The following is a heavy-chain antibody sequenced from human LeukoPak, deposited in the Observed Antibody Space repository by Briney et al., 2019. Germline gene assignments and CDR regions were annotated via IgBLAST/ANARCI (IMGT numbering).Heavy chain of an antibody. V-gene: IGHV3-23*01. J-gene: IGHJ5*02. Sequence: GGSLRLSRAASGFTFNSYAMSWVRQAPGKGLEWVSAISGSGGSTYYADSVKGRFTISRDNSKNTLYLQMNSLRAEDTAVYYCAKDPYYDFWSGYYRIWFDPWGQGTLVSVSS. CDR1: GFTFNSYA. CDR2: ISGSGGST. D-gene: IGHD3-3*01. CDR3: AKDPYYDFWSGYYRIWFDP.